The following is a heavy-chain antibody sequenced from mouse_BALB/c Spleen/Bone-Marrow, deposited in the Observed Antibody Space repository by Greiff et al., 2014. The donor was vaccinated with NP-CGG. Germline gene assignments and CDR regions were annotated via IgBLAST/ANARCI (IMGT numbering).Heavy chain of an antibody. CDR1: GFTFTDYY. CDR3: ARDKNYGSYWYFDA. CDR2: IRNKANGYTT. Sequence: EVKVVESGGGLVQPGGSLRLSCATSGFTFTDYYMSWVRQPPGKALEWLGFIRNKANGYTTEYSASVKGRFTISRDNSQSILYLQMNTLRAEDSATYYCARDKNYGSYWYFDAWGAGTTVTVSS. J-gene: IGHJ1*01. D-gene: IGHD2-1*01. V-gene: IGHV7-3*02.